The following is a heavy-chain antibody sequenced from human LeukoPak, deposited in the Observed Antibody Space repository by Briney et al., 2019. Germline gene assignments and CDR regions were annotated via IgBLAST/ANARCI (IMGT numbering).Heavy chain of an antibody. Sequence: KPSETLSLTCTVSGGSISSSSYYWGWIRQPPGKGLEWIGSIYYSGSTYYNPSLKSRVTISVDTSKNQFSLKLSSVTAADTAVYYRARFLVGAGPSRDYYYYMDVWGKGTTVTVSS. CDR1: GGSISSSSYY. J-gene: IGHJ6*03. D-gene: IGHD2-15*01. CDR3: ARFLVGAGPSRDYYYYMDV. CDR2: IYYSGST. V-gene: IGHV4-39*01.